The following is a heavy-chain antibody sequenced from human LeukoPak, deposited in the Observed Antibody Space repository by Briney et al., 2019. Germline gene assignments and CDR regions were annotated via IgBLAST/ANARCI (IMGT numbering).Heavy chain of an antibody. J-gene: IGHJ5*02. CDR2: ISAYNGNT. CDR1: GYTFTSYG. D-gene: IGHD2-21*01. V-gene: IGHV1-18*01. CDR3: ARDGPQYCGGDCYSEFDP. Sequence: GASVKVSCKASGYTFTSYGISWVRQAPGQGLEWMGWISAYNGNTNYAQKLQGRVTMTTDTSTSTAYMELRSLRSDDTAVYYCARDGPQYCGGDCYSEFDPWGQGTLVTVSS.